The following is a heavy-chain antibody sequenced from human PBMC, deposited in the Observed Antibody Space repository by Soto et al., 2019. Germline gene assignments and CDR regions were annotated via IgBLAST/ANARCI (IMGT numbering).Heavy chain of an antibody. CDR3: AQGVNYDSSGYFFGY. J-gene: IGHJ4*02. Sequence: GGSLRLSCATSGFTFSSYSMTWVRQAPGEGLEWVSSISGSGTTTKYADSVKGRFTISRDNSKNTLHLQMNSLRAEDTAVYYCAQGVNYDSSGYFFGYWGQGTLVTVSS. CDR1: GFTFSSYS. CDR2: ISGSGTTT. D-gene: IGHD3-22*01. V-gene: IGHV3-23*01.